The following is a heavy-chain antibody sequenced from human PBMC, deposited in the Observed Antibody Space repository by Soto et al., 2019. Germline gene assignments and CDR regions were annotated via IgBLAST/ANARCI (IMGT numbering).Heavy chain of an antibody. D-gene: IGHD2-21*02. Sequence: EVQLVESGGGLVKPGGSLRLSCAASGFTFSNAWMNWVRQAPGKGLEWVGRIKSKTDGGTTDYAAPVKGRFTISRDDTKNTRFLQMNSLKTEDPAVYYCTTRGVVTDIRFDYAFDIWGQGTMVTVSS. V-gene: IGHV3-15*07. CDR2: IKSKTDGGTT. J-gene: IGHJ3*02. CDR1: GFTFSNAW. CDR3: TTRGVVTDIRFDYAFDI.